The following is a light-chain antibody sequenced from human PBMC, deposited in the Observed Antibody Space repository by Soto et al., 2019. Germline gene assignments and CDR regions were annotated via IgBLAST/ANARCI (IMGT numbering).Light chain of an antibody. J-gene: IGKJ3*01. V-gene: IGKV3-20*01. CDR2: GAS. Sequence: EIVLTQSPGTLSLSPGERATLSCRASQGVTPAYLAWYQHKPGQAPRLLIYGASNWAPGIPDRFSGSGSGTDSTLTISRLEPEDFAVYSCQQYRDSPLFTFGPGTRVDFK. CDR3: QQYRDSPLFT. CDR1: QGVTPAY.